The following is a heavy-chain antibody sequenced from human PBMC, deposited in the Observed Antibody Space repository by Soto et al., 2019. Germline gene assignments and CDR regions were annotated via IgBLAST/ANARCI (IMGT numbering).Heavy chain of an antibody. J-gene: IGHJ4*02. D-gene: IGHD3-16*01. Sequence: QLRLQEAGPGLVKPSETLSLTCTVSGGSISSSSYYWGWIRQPPGKGPEWIGASYYNGNTYYNPSLKCRVTMSVDTSKNQFSLKLSSATAADTAMYYCARQTGVFGHYFDYWGQGTLVTVSS. CDR3: ARQTGVFGHYFDY. V-gene: IGHV4-39*01. CDR1: GGSISSSSYY. CDR2: SYYNGNT.